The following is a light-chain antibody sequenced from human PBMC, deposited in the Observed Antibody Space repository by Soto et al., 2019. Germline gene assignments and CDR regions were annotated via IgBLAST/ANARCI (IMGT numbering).Light chain of an antibody. CDR1: QSVSSN. Sequence: EIVMTQSPATLSVSPGERATLSCRASQSVSSNLAWYQQKPGQAPRLLIYGASTRATGIPARFSGSGSGTEFTLTISSLQPEDFAVYYCHQYNTWTPFGQGTNVDIK. J-gene: IGKJ1*01. CDR3: HQYNTWTP. CDR2: GAS. V-gene: IGKV3-15*01.